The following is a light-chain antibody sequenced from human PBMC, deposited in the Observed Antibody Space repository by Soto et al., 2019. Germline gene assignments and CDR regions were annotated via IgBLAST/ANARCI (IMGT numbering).Light chain of an antibody. Sequence: QAVVTQSPSASASLGASVKLTCTLSSGHSNYAIAWHQQQSEKGPRYLMKLNSDGSHSKGDGIPDRFSGSSSGAERYLTISSLQSEDEADYYCQTWGSGTVVFGGGTKVTVL. V-gene: IGLV4-69*01. CDR3: QTWGSGTVV. CDR2: LNSDGSH. CDR1: SGHSNYA. J-gene: IGLJ2*01.